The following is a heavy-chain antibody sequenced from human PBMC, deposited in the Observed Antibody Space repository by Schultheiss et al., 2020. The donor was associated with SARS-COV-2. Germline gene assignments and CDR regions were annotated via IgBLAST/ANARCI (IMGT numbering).Heavy chain of an antibody. CDR2: ITGSGRNT. Sequence: GGSLRLSCTASGFTFSNYAMTWVRQAPGKGLEWVSSITGSGRNTDYADSVKGRFTISRDNSKNTLYLQVSSLRVEDTAFYYCATDQTGWGGHFRYWGQGTLVTVSS. CDR3: ATDQTGWGGHFRY. D-gene: IGHD7-27*01. CDR1: GFTFSNYA. V-gene: IGHV3-23*01. J-gene: IGHJ4*02.